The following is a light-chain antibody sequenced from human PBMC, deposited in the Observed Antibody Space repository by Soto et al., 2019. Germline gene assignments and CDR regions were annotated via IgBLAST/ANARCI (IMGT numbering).Light chain of an antibody. V-gene: IGLV2-23*02. Sequence: QSALPQPASVSGSPGQSITLSCTGTSSDVGSYNLVSWYQQHPGKAPKLMIYEVSKRPSGVSNRFSGSKSGNTASLTISGLQAEDEAYYYCCSYAGSITFMVFGTGTKLTVL. CDR3: CSYAGSITFMV. CDR1: SSDVGSYNL. J-gene: IGLJ1*01. CDR2: EVS.